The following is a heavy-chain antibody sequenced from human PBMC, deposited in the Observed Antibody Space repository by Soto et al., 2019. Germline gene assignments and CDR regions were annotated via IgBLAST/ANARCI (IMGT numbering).Heavy chain of an antibody. CDR1: GYTFTTYG. CDR2: INADTGNT. Sequence: QVQLVQSGAEVKKPGASVKVSCKASGYTFTTYGISWVRQTPGQGPEWMGWINADTGNTNYEQKFQGRVTMTTDTSTSTGYMELRSLRSDDTAVYYCARNIQLSPGDYWGQGTLDTVSS. V-gene: IGHV1-18*01. D-gene: IGHD5-18*01. J-gene: IGHJ4*02. CDR3: ARNIQLSPGDY.